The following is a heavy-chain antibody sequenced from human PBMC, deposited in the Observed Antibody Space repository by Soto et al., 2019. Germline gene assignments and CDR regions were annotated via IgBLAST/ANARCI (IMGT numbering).Heavy chain of an antibody. V-gene: IGHV2-5*01. J-gene: IGHJ4*02. CDR2: IYWNNDK. D-gene: IGHD3-16*02. CDR1: GFSLSTTGMG. Sequence: QITLKESGPTLVKPTQTLTLTCTFSGFSLSTTGMGVGWIRQPPGKALEWLALIYWNNDKRYSPSLKSRLNITRDTSKNQVVLTMTNMDPLDTATYFCAHRRKIYYSVWGDYPNDCFDDWGQGSLVTVSS. CDR3: AHRRKIYYSVWGDYPNDCFDD.